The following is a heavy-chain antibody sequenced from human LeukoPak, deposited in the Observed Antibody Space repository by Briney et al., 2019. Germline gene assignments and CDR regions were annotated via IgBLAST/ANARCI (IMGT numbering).Heavy chain of an antibody. CDR1: GGSISSSSYY. V-gene: IGHV4-39*01. D-gene: IGHD5-18*01. CDR2: IYYSGST. J-gene: IGHJ3*02. CDR3: ARVDTALFSDAFDI. Sequence: SETLSLTCTVSGGSISSSSYYWGWIRQPPGKGLEWIGSIYYSGSTYYNPSLKSRVTISVDTSKNQFSLKLSSVTAADTAVYYCARVDTALFSDAFDIWGQGTMVTVSS.